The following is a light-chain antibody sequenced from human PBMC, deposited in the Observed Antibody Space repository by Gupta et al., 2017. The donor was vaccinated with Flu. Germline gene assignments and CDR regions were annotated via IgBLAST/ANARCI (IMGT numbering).Light chain of an antibody. V-gene: IGKV1-17*01. CDR2: DAS. Sequence: DIQMTHSPSSLSASVGDRVTIPCRASQGIRNDLGWYQQKPGKAPQRLIYDASRWQSGVPLRFNGRGYGTEFTLAVICRHREDFAPYYCRQQNSSPWTFGQGTKVETK. J-gene: IGKJ1*01. CDR3: RQQNSSPWT. CDR1: QGIRND.